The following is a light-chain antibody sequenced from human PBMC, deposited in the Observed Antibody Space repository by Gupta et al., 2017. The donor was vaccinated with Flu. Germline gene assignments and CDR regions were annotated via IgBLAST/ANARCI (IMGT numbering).Light chain of an antibody. Sequence: SYVLTQPPSVSVAPGTTDRTTCGGNNIGSKSVHWYQQKPGQAPVLGVYEDSDRHSGIPERFSGSNSGNTATLTISRVEAGDEADYYCQVWDSSSDHVVFGGGTKLTVL. CDR1: NIGSKS. CDR2: EDS. CDR3: QVWDSSSDHVV. J-gene: IGLJ3*02. V-gene: IGLV3-21*03.